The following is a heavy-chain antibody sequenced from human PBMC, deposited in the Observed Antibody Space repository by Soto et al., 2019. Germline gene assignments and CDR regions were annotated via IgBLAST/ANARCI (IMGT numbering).Heavy chain of an antibody. D-gene: IGHD4-17*01. CDR1: GGSFSGYY. CDR2: TNPGGST. CDR3: ARDGPSTVTTFYYYYMDV. J-gene: IGHJ6*03. Sequence: PSETLSLTCAVYGGSFSGYYWSWIRQPPGKGLEWIGETNPGGSTNYNPSLKSRVTISVDTPKNQFSLKLSSVTAADTAVYYCARDGPSTVTTFYYYYMDVWRNGTPVTVS. V-gene: IGHV4-34*01.